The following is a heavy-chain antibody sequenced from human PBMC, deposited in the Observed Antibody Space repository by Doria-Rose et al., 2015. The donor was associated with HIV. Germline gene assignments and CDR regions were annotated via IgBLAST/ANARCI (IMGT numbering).Heavy chain of an antibody. D-gene: IGHD6-13*01. J-gene: IGHJ4*02. V-gene: IGHV2-26*01. CDR1: GVSLSSPGMG. Sequence: QVTSKESGPVLVKPTETLTLTCTVSGVSLSSPGMGVSWIRQPPGKALEWLANIFSDDERSYKTSLKSRLTISRGTSKSQVVLTMTDMDPVDTATYYCARIKSSRWYHKYYFDFWGQGTLVIVSP. CDR2: IFSDDER. CDR3: ARIKSSRWYHKYYFDF.